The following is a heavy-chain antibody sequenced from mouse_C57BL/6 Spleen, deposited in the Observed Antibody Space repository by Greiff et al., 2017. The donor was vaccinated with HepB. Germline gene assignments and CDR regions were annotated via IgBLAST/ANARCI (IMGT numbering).Heavy chain of an antibody. CDR2: IYPRSGNT. CDR3: ARLDYGSSYRAMDY. D-gene: IGHD1-1*01. Sequence: QVHVKQSGAELARPGASVKLSCKASGYTFTSYGISWVKQRTGQGLEWIGEIYPRSGNTYYNEKFKGKATLTADKSSSTAYMELRSLTSEDSAVYFCARLDYGSSYRAMDYWGQGTSVTVSS. J-gene: IGHJ4*01. CDR1: GYTFTSYG. V-gene: IGHV1-81*01.